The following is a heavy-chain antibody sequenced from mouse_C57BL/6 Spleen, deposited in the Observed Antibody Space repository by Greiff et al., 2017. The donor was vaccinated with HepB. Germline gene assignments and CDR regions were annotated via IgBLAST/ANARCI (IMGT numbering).Heavy chain of an antibody. CDR3: ARGYYGGDFDY. D-gene: IGHD1-1*01. Sequence: EVKLVESGGDLVKPGGSLKLSCAASGFTFSSYGMSWVRQTPDKRLEWVATISSGGSYTYYPDSVKGRFTISRDNAKNTLYLQMSSLKSEDTAMYYCARGYYGGDFDYWGQGTTLTVSS. CDR1: GFTFSSYG. V-gene: IGHV5-6*01. J-gene: IGHJ2*01. CDR2: ISSGGSYT.